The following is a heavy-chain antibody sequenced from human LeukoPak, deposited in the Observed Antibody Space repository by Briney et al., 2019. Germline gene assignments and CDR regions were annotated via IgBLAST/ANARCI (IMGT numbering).Heavy chain of an antibody. CDR2: IYTSGST. CDR3: ARAYSSGYYPPENFFNS. CDR1: GGSISSGSYC. V-gene: IGHV4-61*02. J-gene: IGHJ4*02. D-gene: IGHD3-22*01. Sequence: SQTLSLTCTVSGGSISSGSYCWSWIRQPAGRGLEWIGGIYTSGSTDYDPSLKSRVTISVDTSRNQFSLKLSSVTAADTAVYYCARAYSSGYYPPENFFNSWGQGTLVTVSS.